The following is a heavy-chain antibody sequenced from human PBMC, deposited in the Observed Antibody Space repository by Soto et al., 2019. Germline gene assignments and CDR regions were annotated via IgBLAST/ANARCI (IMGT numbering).Heavy chain of an antibody. CDR2: TYPSGRT. CDR3: AREGGSDSPHGC. J-gene: IGHJ4*02. V-gene: IGHV4-30-4*01. D-gene: IGHD5-12*01. CDR1: GGFISNGDYH. Sequence: QVQLQESGPGLVKPSQTLSLICTVSGGFISNGDYHWSWIRQPPGKGLEWIGYTYPSGRTYYNASHRSRVTISIDSTKNQFSLKLNSVTAADTAVYYCAREGGSDSPHGCWGQGTLVTVSS.